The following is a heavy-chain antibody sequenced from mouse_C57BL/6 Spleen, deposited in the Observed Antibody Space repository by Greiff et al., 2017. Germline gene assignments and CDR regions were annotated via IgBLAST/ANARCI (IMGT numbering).Heavy chain of an antibody. Sequence: VQLVESGAELVKPGASVKISCKASGYAFSSYWMNWVKQRPGKGLEWIGQIYPGDGDTNYNGKFKGKATLTADKSSITAYMQLSSLTSEDSACYFCAGGCDYYGSSYVEIAYWGQGTLVTVSA. V-gene: IGHV1-80*01. D-gene: IGHD1-1*01. CDR3: AGGCDYYGSSYVEIAY. CDR2: IYPGDGDT. J-gene: IGHJ3*01. CDR1: GYAFSSYW.